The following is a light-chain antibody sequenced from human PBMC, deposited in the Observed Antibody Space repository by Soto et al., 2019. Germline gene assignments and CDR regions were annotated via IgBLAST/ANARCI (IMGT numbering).Light chain of an antibody. CDR2: DAS. CDR3: LQDYNYPRT. CDR1: QSISSW. J-gene: IGKJ1*01. V-gene: IGKV1-5*01. Sequence: DIQMTQSPSTLSASVGDRVTITCRASQSISSWLAWYQQKPGKAPKLLIYDASSLESGVPSRFSGSGSGTEFTLTISSLQPEDFATYYCLQDYNYPRTFGQGTKVEIK.